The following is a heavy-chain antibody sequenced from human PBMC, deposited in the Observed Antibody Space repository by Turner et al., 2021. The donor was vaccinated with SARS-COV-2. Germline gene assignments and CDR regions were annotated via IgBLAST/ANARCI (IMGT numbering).Heavy chain of an antibody. J-gene: IGHJ3*02. CDR1: GLPFSSYR. CDR2: ISSGSRYI. CDR3: ARDRDDFWSGYHRHAFDI. V-gene: IGHV3-21*01. D-gene: IGHD3-3*01. Sequence: EVQLVESGGGLVKPGGSLTLCCAASGLPFSSYRMNWVRQAPGRGLEWVSSISSGSRYIYSADSVKGRLTISRDNAKNSLYLQMNSLRAEDTAVYYCARDRDDFWSGYHRHAFDIWGQGTMVTVSS.